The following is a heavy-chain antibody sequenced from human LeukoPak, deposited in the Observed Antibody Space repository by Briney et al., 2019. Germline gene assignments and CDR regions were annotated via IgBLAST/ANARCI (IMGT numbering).Heavy chain of an antibody. CDR1: GFTFRSFA. J-gene: IGHJ5*02. V-gene: IGHV3-7*01. CDR3: ARWRLYNWFDP. Sequence: GGSLRLSCAASGFTFRSFAMSWVRQAPGKGLEWVANIKQDGSEEYYVDSVKGRFTISRDNAKNSLYLQMNSLRAEDTAVYYCARWRLYNWFDPWGQGTLVTVSS. D-gene: IGHD3-22*01. CDR2: IKQDGSEE.